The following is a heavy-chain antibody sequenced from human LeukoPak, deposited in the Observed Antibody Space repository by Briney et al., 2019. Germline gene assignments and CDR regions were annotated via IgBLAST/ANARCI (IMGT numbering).Heavy chain of an antibody. Sequence: SETLSLTCTVSSGSVNSYYWSWIRQPPGKGLEWIGYIYYSGSTNYNPSLKSRVTISVDTSKNQFSLKLSSVTAADTAVYYCARDHQDAFDIWGQGTMATVSS. J-gene: IGHJ3*02. CDR3: ARDHQDAFDI. CDR1: SGSVNSYY. CDR2: IYYSGST. V-gene: IGHV4-59*02.